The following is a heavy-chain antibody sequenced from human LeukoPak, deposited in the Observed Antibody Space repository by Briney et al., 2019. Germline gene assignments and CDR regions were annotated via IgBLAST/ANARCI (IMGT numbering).Heavy chain of an antibody. Sequence: SETLSLTCTVSGGSISDYYWSWIRQPPGKGLEWIGYIYYSGSTNYNPSLKSRVTISIDTSKNQFSLRLSSVTAADTAVYYCARILHSSGYYTYFDYWGQGTLVTVSS. CDR3: ARILHSSGYYTYFDY. CDR1: GGSISDYY. J-gene: IGHJ4*02. CDR2: IYYSGST. V-gene: IGHV4-59*01. D-gene: IGHD3-22*01.